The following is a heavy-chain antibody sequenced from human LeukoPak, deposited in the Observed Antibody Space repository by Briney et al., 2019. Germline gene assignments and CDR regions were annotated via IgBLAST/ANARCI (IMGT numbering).Heavy chain of an antibody. D-gene: IGHD3-16*01. CDR2: ISAYNGNT. J-gene: IGHJ4*02. CDR3: ARVRYRLAETYIDY. V-gene: IGHV1-18*01. CDR1: GYTFTSYG. Sequence: ASVKVSCKASGYTFTSYGISWVRQAPGQGLEWMGWISAYNGNTNYAQKFQGRVTMTRDTSISTAYMELSRLRSDDTVVYYCARVRYRLAETYIDYWGQGTLVTVSS.